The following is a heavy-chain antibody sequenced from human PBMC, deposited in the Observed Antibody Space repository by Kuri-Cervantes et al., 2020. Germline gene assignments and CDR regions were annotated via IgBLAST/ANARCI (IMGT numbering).Heavy chain of an antibody. J-gene: IGHJ6*02. D-gene: IGHD1-26*01. Sequence: SVKVSCKASGGTFSSYTISWVRQAPGQGLEWMGRIIPILGIANYAQKFQGRVTITADKSTSTAYMELSSLRSEDTAVYYCARETPHSGSYLSYYYGMDVWGQGTTVTVSS. CDR1: GGTFSSYT. CDR3: ARETPHSGSYLSYYYGMDV. V-gene: IGHV1-69*04. CDR2: IIPILGIA.